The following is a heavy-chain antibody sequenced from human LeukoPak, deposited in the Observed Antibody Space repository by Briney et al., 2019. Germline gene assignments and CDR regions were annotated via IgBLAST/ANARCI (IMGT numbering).Heavy chain of an antibody. V-gene: IGHV4-4*07. CDR1: GGSISSYY. CDR2: IYTSGST. D-gene: IGHD3-22*01. Sequence: ASETLSLTCTVSGGSISSYYWSWIRQPAGKGLEWIGRIYTSGSTNYNPSLKSRVTMSVDTSKNQFSLKLSSVTAADTAVYYCARDGYYYDSSGYGLDYWGQGTLVTVSS. J-gene: IGHJ4*02. CDR3: ARDGYYYDSSGYGLDY.